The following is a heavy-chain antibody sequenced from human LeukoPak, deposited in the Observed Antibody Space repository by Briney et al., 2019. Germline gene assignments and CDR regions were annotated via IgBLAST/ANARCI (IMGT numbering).Heavy chain of an antibody. Sequence: GGSLRLSCAASGFSLSSYAMHWVRQAPGKGLEWVAIISYDGSKKYYADSVKGRFTISRDNSKNTLYLQMNSLRAEDTALYYCAKDMAAYYYASGNIDYWGQGTLVTVSS. CDR1: GFSLSSYA. D-gene: IGHD3-10*01. CDR3: AKDMAAYYYASGNIDY. CDR2: ISYDGSKK. J-gene: IGHJ4*02. V-gene: IGHV3-30*04.